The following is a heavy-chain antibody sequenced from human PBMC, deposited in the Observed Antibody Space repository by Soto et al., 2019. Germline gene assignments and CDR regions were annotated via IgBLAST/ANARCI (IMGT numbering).Heavy chain of an antibody. J-gene: IGHJ4*02. CDR1: GFTFSSYS. CDR2: ISSSSSYI. D-gene: IGHD2-2*01. CDR3: ASEVVAPAAYDY. Sequence: EVQLVESGGGLGKPGGSLRLSCAASGFTFSSYSMNWVRQAPGKGLEWVSSISSSSSYIYYADSVKGRFTISRDNAKNSLYLQMNSLSAEDTAVYYCASEVVAPAAYDYWGQGTLVTVSS. V-gene: IGHV3-21*01.